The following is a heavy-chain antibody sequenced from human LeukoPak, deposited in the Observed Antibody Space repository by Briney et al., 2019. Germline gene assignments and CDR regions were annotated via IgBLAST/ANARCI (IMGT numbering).Heavy chain of an antibody. V-gene: IGHV1-18*01. Sequence: GASVKVSCTASGYTFTSYGISWVRQAPGQGLEWMGWISAYNGNTNYAQKLQGRVTITTDTSTSTAYMELRSLRSDDTAVYYCARSPYYYGSGSWVFDYWGQGTLVTVSS. J-gene: IGHJ4*02. CDR3: ARSPYYYGSGSWVFDY. CDR1: GYTFTSYG. CDR2: ISAYNGNT. D-gene: IGHD3-10*01.